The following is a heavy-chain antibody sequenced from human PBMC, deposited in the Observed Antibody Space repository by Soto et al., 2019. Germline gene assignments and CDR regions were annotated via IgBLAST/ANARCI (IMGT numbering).Heavy chain of an antibody. J-gene: IGHJ4*02. CDR1: GFTFSSYG. V-gene: IGHV3-30*18. CDR2: ISYDGSNK. D-gene: IGHD5-12*01. CDR3: AKGLGWLQFLFDY. Sequence: GGSLRLSCAASGFTFSSYGMHWVRQAPGKGLEWVAVISYDGSNKYYADSVKGRFTISRDNSKNTLYLQMNSLRAEDTAVYYCAKGLGWLQFLFDYWGQGTLVTVSS.